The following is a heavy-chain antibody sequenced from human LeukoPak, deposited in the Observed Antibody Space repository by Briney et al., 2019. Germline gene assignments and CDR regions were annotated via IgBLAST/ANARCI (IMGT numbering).Heavy chain of an antibody. Sequence: PGGSLRLSCAASGFTFDDYGMSWVRQAPGKGLEWVSAISGSGGSTYYADSVKGRFTISRDNSKNTLYLQMNSLRAEDTAVYYCAKGGLPNWFDPWGQGTLVTVSS. CDR2: ISGSGGST. J-gene: IGHJ5*02. CDR3: AKGGLPNWFDP. D-gene: IGHD4-11*01. CDR1: GFTFDDYG. V-gene: IGHV3-23*01.